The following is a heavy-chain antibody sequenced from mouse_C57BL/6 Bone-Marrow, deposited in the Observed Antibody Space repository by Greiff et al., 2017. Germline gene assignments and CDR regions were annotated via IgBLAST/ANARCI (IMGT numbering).Heavy chain of an antibody. V-gene: IGHV14-4*01. CDR2: IDPENGDT. Sequence: EVKVVESGAELVRPGASVKLSCTASGFNIKDDYMHWVKQRPEQGLEWIGWIDPENGDTEYASKFQGKATITADTSSNTAYLQLSSLTSEDTAVXYCTISNYDYFDYWGQGTTLTVSA. CDR3: TISNYDYFDY. J-gene: IGHJ2*01. D-gene: IGHD2-5*01. CDR1: GFNIKDDY.